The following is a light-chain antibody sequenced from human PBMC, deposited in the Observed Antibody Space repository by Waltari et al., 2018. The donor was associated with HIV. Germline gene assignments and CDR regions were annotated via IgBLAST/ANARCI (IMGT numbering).Light chain of an antibody. CDR1: NLGTLS. CDR3: QVWQKPGRYV. CDR2: YDN. Sequence: LTQPGSVSVAPGQTASITCEGNNLGTLSVHWYRQTPGQAPILISYYDNDRPSGISERFSGSTSGDTATLSISRVEAGDEGEYFCQVWQKPGRYVFGSGTKVTVL. J-gene: IGLJ1*01. V-gene: IGLV3-21*01.